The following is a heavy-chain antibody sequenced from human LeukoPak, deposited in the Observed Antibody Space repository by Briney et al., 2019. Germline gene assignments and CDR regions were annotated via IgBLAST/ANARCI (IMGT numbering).Heavy chain of an antibody. D-gene: IGHD5-24*01. CDR1: GFTVNSNY. CDR3: ARGAGYNYPYYFDY. J-gene: IGHJ4*02. V-gene: IGHV3-53*01. CDR2: IYGGGNI. Sequence: GGSLRLSCAASGFTVNSNYMNWVRQAPGKGLEWVSVIYGGGNIYYADSVKGRFTISRDNSKNTLYLQMNSLRAEDTAVYYCARGAGYNYPYYFDYWGQGTLVTVSS.